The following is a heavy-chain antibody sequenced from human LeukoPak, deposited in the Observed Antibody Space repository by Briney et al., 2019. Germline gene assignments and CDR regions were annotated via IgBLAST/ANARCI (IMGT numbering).Heavy chain of an antibody. CDR3: ARYRDWEWEVSYMDV. CDR1: GFTFSDYY. V-gene: IGHV3-11*04. J-gene: IGHJ6*03. CDR2: ISSGSTI. D-gene: IGHD1-26*01. Sequence: PGGSLRLSCAASGFTFSDYYMSWIRQAPGKGLEWVSYISSGSTIYYADSVKGRFTISRDNAKNSLYLQMNSLRAEDTAVYYCARYRDWEWEVSYMDVWGKGTTVTVSS.